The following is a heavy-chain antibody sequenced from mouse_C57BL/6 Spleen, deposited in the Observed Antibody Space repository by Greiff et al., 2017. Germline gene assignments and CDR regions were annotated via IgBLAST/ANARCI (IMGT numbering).Heavy chain of an antibody. CDR3: ARDYYGSSYGDY. CDR1: GYAFSSSW. Sequence: VQLQQSGPELVKPGASVKISCKASGYAFSSSWMNWVKQRPGKGLEWIGRIYPGDGDTNYNGKFKGKATLTADKSSSTAYMQLSSLTSEDSAVYFCARDYYGSSYGDYWGQGNTLTVSS. J-gene: IGHJ2*01. D-gene: IGHD1-1*01. CDR2: IYPGDGDT. V-gene: IGHV1-82*01.